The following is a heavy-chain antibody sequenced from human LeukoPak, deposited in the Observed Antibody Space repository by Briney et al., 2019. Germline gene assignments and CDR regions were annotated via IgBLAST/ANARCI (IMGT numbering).Heavy chain of an antibody. Sequence: ASVKVSCKPSGYTFTAYYMHWVRQAPGQGLEWMGWINPSSGSTDYAQKFQGRVTITRDTSISTAYMELSGLTSDDTAVYYCARRHSGGNWFDSWGQGTLVTVSS. CDR2: INPSSGST. CDR1: GYTFTAYY. D-gene: IGHD6-19*01. CDR3: ARRHSGGNWFDS. V-gene: IGHV1-2*02. J-gene: IGHJ5*01.